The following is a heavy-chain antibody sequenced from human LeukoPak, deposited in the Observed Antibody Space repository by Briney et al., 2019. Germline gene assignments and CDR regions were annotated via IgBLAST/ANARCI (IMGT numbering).Heavy chain of an antibody. D-gene: IGHD1-26*01. J-gene: IGHJ5*02. V-gene: IGHV4-30-2*01. Sequence: PSETLSLTCAVSGGSISSGGYSWSWIRQPPGKGLEWIGYIYHSGSTYYNPSLKSRVTISVDRSKNQFSLKLSSVTAADTAVYSCAGGLVGATTWFDPGGQETLVTVSS. CDR1: GGSISSGGYS. CDR2: IYHSGST. CDR3: AGGLVGATTWFDP.